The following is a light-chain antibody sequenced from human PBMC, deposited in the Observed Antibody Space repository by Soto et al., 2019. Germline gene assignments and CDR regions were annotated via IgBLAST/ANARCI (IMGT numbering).Light chain of an antibody. J-gene: IGKJ5*01. CDR1: QSVLYSSNNKNY. CDR2: WAS. CDR3: QQYYSTPIT. Sequence: DIVMTQSPDSLAVSLGERATINCKSSQSVLYSSNNKNYLAWYQQKPGQPPKLLIYWASTRESGVPDRFSGSGSGTDFTLSISTLQAEDVAVYYCQQYYSTPITLCQGTRLEIK. V-gene: IGKV4-1*01.